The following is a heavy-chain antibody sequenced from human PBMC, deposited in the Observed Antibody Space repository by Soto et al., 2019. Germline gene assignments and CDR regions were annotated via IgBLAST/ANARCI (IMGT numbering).Heavy chain of an antibody. CDR3: ARVNAGYSSGWYFDD. CDR2: IIPIFGTA. Sequence: SVKVSCKASGGTFSSYAISWVRQAPGQGLEWMGGIIPIFGTANYAQKFQGRVTITADESTSTAYMELSSLRSEDTAVYYCARVNAGYSSGWYFDDWGQGTLVTVSS. V-gene: IGHV1-69*13. CDR1: GGTFSSYA. D-gene: IGHD6-19*01. J-gene: IGHJ4*02.